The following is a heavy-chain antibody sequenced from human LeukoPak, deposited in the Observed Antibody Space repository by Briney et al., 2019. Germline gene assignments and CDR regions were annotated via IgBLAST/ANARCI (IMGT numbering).Heavy chain of an antibody. Sequence: SETLSLTCTVSGYSISSGYYWGWIRQPPGKGLEWIGTIYHSGSTYYNPSLKSRVTISIDTSKNQFSLKLSSVTAADTAVYYCARDPFGEYAFDIWGQGTMVTVSS. CDR2: IYHSGST. D-gene: IGHD3-10*01. J-gene: IGHJ3*02. V-gene: IGHV4-38-2*02. CDR3: ARDPFGEYAFDI. CDR1: GYSISSGYY.